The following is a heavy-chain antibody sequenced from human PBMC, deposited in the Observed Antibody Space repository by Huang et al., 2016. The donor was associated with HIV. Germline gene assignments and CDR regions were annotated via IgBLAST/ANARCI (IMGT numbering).Heavy chain of an antibody. V-gene: IGHV5-51*03. CDR2: RDPGYSDT. J-gene: IGHJ3*02. CDR1: GYSFTSYW. CDR3: ARPVAATFGASAFDI. Sequence: EVQLVQSGAEVKKPGESLKISCKGSGYSFTSYWIGWVRQMPGKGLEGIGIRDPGYSDTRYSPSFQGEVTTSADKSISTAYLQGSSLKASDTAMYYCARPVAATFGASAFDIWGQGTMVTVSS. D-gene: IGHD6-19*01.